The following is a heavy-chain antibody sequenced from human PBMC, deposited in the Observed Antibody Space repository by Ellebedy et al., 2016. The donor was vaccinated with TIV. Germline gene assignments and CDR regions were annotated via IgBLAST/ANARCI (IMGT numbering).Heavy chain of an antibody. Sequence: GGSLRLXXAASGFTFSSYWMNWVRQAPGKGLEWVANIKQDGSEKNYMNSVKGRFTISRDNAKNLLYLQMNSLRAEDTDVYYCAREKGGSGSDWGQGTPVTVSS. J-gene: IGHJ4*02. CDR3: AREKGGSGSD. CDR1: GFTFSSYW. D-gene: IGHD3-10*01. CDR2: IKQDGSEK. V-gene: IGHV3-7*01.